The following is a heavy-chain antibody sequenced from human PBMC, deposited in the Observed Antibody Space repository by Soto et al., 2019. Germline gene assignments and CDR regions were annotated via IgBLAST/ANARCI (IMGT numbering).Heavy chain of an antibody. J-gene: IGHJ4*02. CDR1: GYTFIAYG. Sequence: QIHLVQCGAEVKKPGASLKVSCKTSGYTFIAYGISWVRQAPGQGLEWMGWISGYNNNTNFAQKIQGRVTMTTDTSASTVYMEFRSLRSDDTAVYYCARDGAAATGQVGSLDYWGQGTLVTVSS. CDR3: ARDGAAATGQVGSLDY. D-gene: IGHD6-13*01. V-gene: IGHV1-18*01. CDR2: ISGYNNNT.